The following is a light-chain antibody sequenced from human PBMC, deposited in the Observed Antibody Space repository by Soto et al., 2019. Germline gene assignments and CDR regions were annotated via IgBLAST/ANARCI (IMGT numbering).Light chain of an antibody. J-gene: IGLJ1*01. Sequence: QSVLTQPPSVSGAPGQRVTISCTGSSSNIGAGYDVHWYQQFPGTAPKLLIYGNSNRPSGVPDRFSGSKSGTSVSLANTGLQAEDEADYYCQSYDSSLSGYVFGTGTKLTVL. CDR1: SSNIGAGYD. CDR2: GNS. CDR3: QSYDSSLSGYV. V-gene: IGLV1-40*01.